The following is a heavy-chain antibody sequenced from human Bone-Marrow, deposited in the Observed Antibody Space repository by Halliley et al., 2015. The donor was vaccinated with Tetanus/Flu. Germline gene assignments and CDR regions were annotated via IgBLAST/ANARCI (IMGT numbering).Heavy chain of an antibody. CDR3: VTGAGWLPDY. V-gene: IGHV4-59*01. Sequence: LRLSCTVSGGSISSYYWSWIRQPPGKGLEWLGLISYSGSTNYNPSLKSRVTISVDTSNNQFSLKLSSVTAADTALYYCVTGAGWLPDYWGQGTLVTVSS. D-gene: IGHD5-12*01. CDR1: GGSISSYY. J-gene: IGHJ4*02. CDR2: ISYSGST.